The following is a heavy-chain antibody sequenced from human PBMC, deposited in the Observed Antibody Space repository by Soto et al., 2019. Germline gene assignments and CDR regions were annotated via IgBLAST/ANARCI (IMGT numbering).Heavy chain of an antibody. Sequence: SETLSLTCTVSGGSISSSSYYWGWIRQPPGKGLEWIGSIYYSGSTYYNPSLKSRVTISVDTSKNQFSLKLSSVTAADTAAYYCVVIAARNYGMDVWGQGTTVTVSS. CDR3: VVIAARNYGMDV. J-gene: IGHJ6*02. V-gene: IGHV4-39*01. D-gene: IGHD6-6*01. CDR2: IYYSGST. CDR1: GGSISSSSYY.